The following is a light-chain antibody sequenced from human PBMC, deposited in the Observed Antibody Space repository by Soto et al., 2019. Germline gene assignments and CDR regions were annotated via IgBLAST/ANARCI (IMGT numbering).Light chain of an antibody. V-gene: IGLV2-11*01. CDR1: SSDVGGYNY. CDR2: DVS. CDR3: CSYAGSYTSWV. Sequence: QSALTQSRSVSGSPGQSVTISCTGTSSDVGGYNYVSWYQQHPGKAPKLMIYDVSKRPSGVPDRFSGSKSGNTASLTISGLQAEDEAEYYCCSYAGSYTSWVFGGGTQLTVL. J-gene: IGLJ3*02.